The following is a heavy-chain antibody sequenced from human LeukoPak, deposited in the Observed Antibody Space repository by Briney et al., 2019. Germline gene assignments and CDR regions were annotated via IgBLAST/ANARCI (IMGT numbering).Heavy chain of an antibody. CDR3: VREVPGIMVAFDL. J-gene: IGHJ3*01. CDR1: GFTFSSYG. CDR2: IWYDGSNK. V-gene: IGHV3-33*01. D-gene: IGHD2-2*01. Sequence: GRSLRLSCAASGFTFSSYGMHWVRQAPGKGLEWVAVIWYDGSNKYYADSVKGRFTISRDKSKNTLYLQMNSLRAEDTGVYYCVREVPGIMVAFDLWGQGTMLSVSS.